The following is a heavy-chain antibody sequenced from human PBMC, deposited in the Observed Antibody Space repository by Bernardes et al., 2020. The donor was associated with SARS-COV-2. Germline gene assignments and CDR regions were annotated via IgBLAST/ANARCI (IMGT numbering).Heavy chain of an antibody. V-gene: IGHV5-51*01. CDR2: IYPGASET. D-gene: IGHD6-19*01. CDR3: ATSPIVSGWPFDH. CDR1: GYNFNTQW. J-gene: IGHJ4*02. Sequence: GESLKISCGGSGYNFNTQWVAWVRQVAGKGLEYMGIIYPGASETNYGPSFQGRVTISADKSINTVYLQWNRLEASDTAIYYCATSPIVSGWPFDHWGQWALIT.